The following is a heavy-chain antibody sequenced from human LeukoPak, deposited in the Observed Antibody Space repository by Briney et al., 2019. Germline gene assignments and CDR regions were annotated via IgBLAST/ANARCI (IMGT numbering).Heavy chain of an antibody. D-gene: IGHD6-13*01. V-gene: IGHV1-18*01. J-gene: IGHJ3*02. CDR3: ARDPWYSSSSHAFDI. Sequence: ASVKVSCKASGYTFTSYGISWVRQAPGQGLEWMGWISAYNGNTNYAQKLQGRVTMTTDTSTSTAYMELRSLRSDDTAVYYCARDPWYSSSSHAFDIWGQGTMVTVSS. CDR1: GYTFTSYG. CDR2: ISAYNGNT.